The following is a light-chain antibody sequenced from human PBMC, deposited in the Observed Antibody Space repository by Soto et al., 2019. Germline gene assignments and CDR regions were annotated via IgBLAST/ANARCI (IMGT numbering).Light chain of an antibody. Sequence: TQSPATLSLSPGERVTLSCRATQRVSNSLAWYQQKPGQAPRLLMYGASTRATGFPDRFSGSGSGTEFTLTISSLHSEDFAVYYCQQYYDWPITFGQGTRLEIK. J-gene: IGKJ5*01. CDR1: QRVSNS. CDR2: GAS. V-gene: IGKV3-15*01. CDR3: QQYYDWPIT.